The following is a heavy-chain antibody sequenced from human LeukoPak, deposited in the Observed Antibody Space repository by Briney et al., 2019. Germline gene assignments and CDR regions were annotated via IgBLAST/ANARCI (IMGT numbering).Heavy chain of an antibody. Sequence: PGGSLRLSCAASGFTFSSYSMNWVRQAPGKGLEWVSYISSSSSTIYYADSVKGRFTISRDNAKNSLYLQMNSLRAEDTAVYYCARGGSGYGLSSQWQWGEGTLVTVSS. D-gene: IGHD5-12*01. CDR2: ISSSSSTI. CDR3: ARGGSGYGLSSQWQ. J-gene: IGHJ4*02. CDR1: GFTFSSYS. V-gene: IGHV3-48*04.